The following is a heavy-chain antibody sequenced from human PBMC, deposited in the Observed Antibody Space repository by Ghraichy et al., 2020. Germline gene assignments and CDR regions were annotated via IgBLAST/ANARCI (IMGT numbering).Heavy chain of an antibody. CDR3: ASGSSAGTGNMGMDV. CDR1: GFTVSSNY. V-gene: IGHV3-66*01. Sequence: GGSLRLSCAASGFTVSSNYISWVRQAPGKGLEWVSVIYSGGSTYYADSVKGRFTISRDNSKNTLYLQMNSLRAEDTAVYYCASGSSAGTGNMGMDVWGQGTTVTVSS. D-gene: IGHD6-13*01. CDR2: IYSGGST. J-gene: IGHJ6*02.